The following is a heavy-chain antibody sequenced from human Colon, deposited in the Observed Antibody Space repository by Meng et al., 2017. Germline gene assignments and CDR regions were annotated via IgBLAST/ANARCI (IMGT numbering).Heavy chain of an antibody. J-gene: IGHJ4*02. D-gene: IGHD3-3*01. CDR1: GFSVSSDF. Sequence: EVQRVESGGGLVQPGGSLRLSCAVSGFSVSSDFMIWVRQAPGKGLEWVSMIHSSAGTFFADSVKGRFTVSTDNSKNTLYLQMNSLRIEDTAVYHCASRFVWGLGTLVTVSS. V-gene: IGHV3-66*02. CDR2: IHSSAGT. CDR3: ASRFV.